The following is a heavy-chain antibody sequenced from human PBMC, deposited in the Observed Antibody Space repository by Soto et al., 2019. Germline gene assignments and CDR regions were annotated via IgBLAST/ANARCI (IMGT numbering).Heavy chain of an antibody. V-gene: IGHV3-33*01. CDR1: VFTFSSYG. Sequence: QVQLVESGGGVVQPGRSLRLSFSSSVFTFSSYGMHWVRQAPGKGLEWVAVIWDDGSNKDYADSVKGRFTISRDNSKNTLYLQMNSLRAEDTAVYYCARGGYDAEIDYWGQGTLVTVSS. J-gene: IGHJ4*02. CDR3: ARGGYDAEIDY. CDR2: IWDDGSNK. D-gene: IGHD5-12*01.